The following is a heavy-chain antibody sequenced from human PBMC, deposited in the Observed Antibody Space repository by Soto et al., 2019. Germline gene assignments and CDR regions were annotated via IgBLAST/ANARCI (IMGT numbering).Heavy chain of an antibody. CDR2: IIPIFGTS. Sequence: ASVWVSCNASGCTVSFYAIXWLRQAPGQGLEWMGWIIPIFGTSNYAQKFQGRCTITADKSTSTAYMELSSLRSEETAVYYCARTYYDFWSGPDYWGQGTLVTVTS. V-gene: IGHV1-69*06. J-gene: IGHJ4*02. CDR3: ARTYYDFWSGPDY. D-gene: IGHD3-3*01. CDR1: GCTVSFYA.